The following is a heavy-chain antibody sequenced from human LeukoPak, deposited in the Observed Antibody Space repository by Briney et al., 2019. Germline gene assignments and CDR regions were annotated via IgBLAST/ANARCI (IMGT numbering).Heavy chain of an antibody. CDR2: IYYSGST. CDR3: ARKVVVRDAFDI. Sequence: SETLSLTCTVSGGSISSHYWSWIRQPPGKGLEWIGYIYYSGSTNYNLSLKSRVTILVDTSKNQFSLKLSSVTAADTAVYYCARKVVVRDAFDIWGQGTMVTVSS. CDR1: GGSISSHY. D-gene: IGHD3-22*01. V-gene: IGHV4-59*08. J-gene: IGHJ3*02.